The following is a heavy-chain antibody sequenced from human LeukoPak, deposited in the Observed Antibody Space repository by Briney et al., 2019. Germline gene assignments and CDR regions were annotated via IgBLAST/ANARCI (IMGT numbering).Heavy chain of an antibody. CDR1: GGSISSGSYY. Sequence: TSQTLSLTCTVSGGSISSGSYYWSWIRQPAGKGLEWIGRIYTSGSTNYNPSLKSRVTISVDTSKNQFSLKLSSVTAADTAVYYCARHEITMIVVVITGAYFDYWGQGTLVTVSS. V-gene: IGHV4-61*02. J-gene: IGHJ4*02. CDR2: IYTSGST. CDR3: ARHEITMIVVVITGAYFDY. D-gene: IGHD3-22*01.